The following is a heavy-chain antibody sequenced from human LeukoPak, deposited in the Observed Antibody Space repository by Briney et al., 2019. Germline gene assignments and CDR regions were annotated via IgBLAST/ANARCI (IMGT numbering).Heavy chain of an antibody. V-gene: IGHV3-21*01. Sequence: KSGGPLRLSCAASGFTFSSYSMNWVRQAPGKGLEWVSSISSSSSYIYYADSVKGRFTISRDNAKNSLYLQMNSLRAEDTAVYYCAREGTYYYDSSGYDAFDIWGQGTMVTVSP. CDR2: ISSSSSYI. CDR3: AREGTYYYDSSGYDAFDI. D-gene: IGHD3-22*01. CDR1: GFTFSSYS. J-gene: IGHJ3*02.